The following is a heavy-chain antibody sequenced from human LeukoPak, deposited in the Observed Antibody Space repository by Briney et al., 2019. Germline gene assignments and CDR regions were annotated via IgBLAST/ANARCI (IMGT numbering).Heavy chain of an antibody. Sequence: SETLSLTCTVSGTSISDYNWSWIRQPPGKGLEWIGFIQYTGSTNYNPSLKSRVTISLDTSKNQFYLNLNSVTAADTAVYYCAKTGGGSDPYWGQGTLVTVSS. CDR1: GTSISDYN. J-gene: IGHJ4*02. CDR3: AKTGGGSDPY. CDR2: IQYTGST. D-gene: IGHD2-15*01. V-gene: IGHV4-59*01.